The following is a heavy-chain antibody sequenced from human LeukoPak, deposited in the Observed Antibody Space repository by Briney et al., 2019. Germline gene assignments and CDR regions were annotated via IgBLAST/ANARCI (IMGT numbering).Heavy chain of an antibody. CDR3: ARDYYGDYYFDY. V-gene: IGHV3-21*01. Sequence: GGSLRLSCAASGFTFSSYTMNWVHQAPGKGLEWVSSISRSSSYIYYADSVKGRFTISRDNAKSSLYLQMNSLRAEDTAVYYCARDYYGDYYFDYWGQGTLVTVSS. D-gene: IGHD4-17*01. CDR1: GFTFSSYT. J-gene: IGHJ4*02. CDR2: ISRSSSYI.